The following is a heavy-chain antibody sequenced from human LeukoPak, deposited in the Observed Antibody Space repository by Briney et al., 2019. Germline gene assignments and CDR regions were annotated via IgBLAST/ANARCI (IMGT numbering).Heavy chain of an antibody. V-gene: IGHV4-59*01. CDR2: IYYSGST. CDR3: ARDCGGYMDV. J-gene: IGHJ6*03. D-gene: IGHD2-21*01. CDR1: GGSISSYY. Sequence: PSETLSLTCTVAGGSISSYYWSWIRQPPGKGLEWIGYIYYSGSTNYNPSLKSRVTISVDTSKNPFSLKLSSVTAADTAVYYCARDCGGYMDVWGKGTTVTVSS.